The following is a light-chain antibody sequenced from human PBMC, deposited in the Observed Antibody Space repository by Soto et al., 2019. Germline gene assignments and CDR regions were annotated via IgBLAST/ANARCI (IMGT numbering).Light chain of an antibody. CDR2: DAS. J-gene: IGKJ3*01. CDR3: QQYDNLPGFT. CDR1: QDISNY. V-gene: IGKV1-33*01. Sequence: DIQMTQSPSSLSASVGDIVTITCQASQDISNYLNWYQQKPGKAPKLLIYDASNLETGVPSRFSGSGSGTDFTFTISSLQPEDIATYYCQQYDNLPGFTFGPGTKVDIK.